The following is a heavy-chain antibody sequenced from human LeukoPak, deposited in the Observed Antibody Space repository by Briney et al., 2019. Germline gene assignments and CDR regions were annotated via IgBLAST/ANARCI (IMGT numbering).Heavy chain of an antibody. CDR1: GYFFDDYG. D-gene: IGHD5-24*01. CDR3: VRLGRDGYTYGAAY. V-gene: IGHV3-20*04. J-gene: IGHJ1*01. Sequence: PGGSLRLSCAGSGYFFDDYGMRWVRQAPGKGLEWVAGINWNGGSTGYASSVKGRCTISRDNDKTALYLEMNSLRVDDTAFYYCVRLGRDGYTYGAAYWGQGALVTVSS. CDR2: INWNGGST.